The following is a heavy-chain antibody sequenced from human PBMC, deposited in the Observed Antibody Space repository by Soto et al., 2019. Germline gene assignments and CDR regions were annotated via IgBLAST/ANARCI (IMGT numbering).Heavy chain of an antibody. Sequence: QLQLQESGPGLVKPSETLSLTCTVSGGSISSSSYYWGWIRQPPGKGLEWIGSIYYSGSTYYNPSLKSRVTISVDTSKNQFSLKLSSVTAADTAVYYCARARRGDYYYYMDVWGKGTTVTVSS. CDR1: GGSISSSSYY. V-gene: IGHV4-39*01. CDR3: ARARRGDYYYYMDV. D-gene: IGHD6-6*01. J-gene: IGHJ6*03. CDR2: IYYSGST.